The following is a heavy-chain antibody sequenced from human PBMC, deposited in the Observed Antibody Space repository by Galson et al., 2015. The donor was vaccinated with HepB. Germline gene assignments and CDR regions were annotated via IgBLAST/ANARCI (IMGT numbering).Heavy chain of an antibody. V-gene: IGHV4-61*01. CDR1: GGSASSGSFY. CDR2: IYYTGST. D-gene: IGHD3-16*01. Sequence: SETLSLTCSVSGGSASSGSFYWNWIRQPPGKGLEWVGSIYYTGSTNYNPSLKSRVTISMDTSKNQFSLKLSSVTAADTAVYYCARGPLVGWFDSWGQGTLVTASS. J-gene: IGHJ5*01. CDR3: ARGPLVGWFDS.